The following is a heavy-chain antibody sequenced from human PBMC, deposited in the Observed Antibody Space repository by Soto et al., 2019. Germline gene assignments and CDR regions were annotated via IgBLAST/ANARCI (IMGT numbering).Heavy chain of an antibody. CDR1: GFTFSIYG. V-gene: IGHV3-33*01. CDR3: ARGADPGDFDY. D-gene: IGHD3-10*01. Sequence: GGSLRLSCAASGFTFSIYGMHWVRQAPGKGLEWVAVIWYDGSNKYYADSVKGRFTISRDNSKNTLYLQMNSLRAEDTAVYYCARGADPGDFDYWGQGTLVTVSS. CDR2: IWYDGSNK. J-gene: IGHJ4*02.